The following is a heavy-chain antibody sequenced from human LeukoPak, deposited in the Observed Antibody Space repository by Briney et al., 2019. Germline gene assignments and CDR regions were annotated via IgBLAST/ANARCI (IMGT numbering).Heavy chain of an antibody. CDR1: GFTFSSYA. CDR3: AKDLGVYCSGGSCYPVDY. V-gene: IGHV3-23*01. CDR2: ISGSGGST. J-gene: IGHJ4*02. Sequence: PGGSLRLSCAASGFTFSSYAIHWVRQAPGKGLEWVSAISGSGGSTYYADSVKGRFTISRDNSKNTLYLQMNSLRAEDTAVYYCAKDLGVYCSGGSCYPVDYWGQGTLVTVSS. D-gene: IGHD2-15*01.